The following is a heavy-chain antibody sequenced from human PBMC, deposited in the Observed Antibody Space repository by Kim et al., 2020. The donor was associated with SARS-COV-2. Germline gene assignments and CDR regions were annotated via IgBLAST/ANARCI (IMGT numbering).Heavy chain of an antibody. J-gene: IGHJ4*02. CDR3: ARGAYGDVSFDY. Sequence: YEKKVQGRVTMTTDTSTNTAYRELWSLRSDDTAMYYCARGAYGDVSFDYWGQGTLVTVSS. D-gene: IGHD4-17*01. V-gene: IGHV1-18*01.